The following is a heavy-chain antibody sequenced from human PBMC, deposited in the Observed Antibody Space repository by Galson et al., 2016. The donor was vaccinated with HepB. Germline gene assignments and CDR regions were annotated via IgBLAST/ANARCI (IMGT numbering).Heavy chain of an antibody. D-gene: IGHD6-19*01. J-gene: IGHJ6*03. CDR1: GGSISSDYY. V-gene: IGHV4-39*01. CDR2: IYSSEGT. Sequence: ETLSLTCIVSGGSISSDYYWGWIRPPPGRGLEWIGSIYSSEGTYYNPSLKSRVTISVDTSKNQFSLRLNSVTAADPGVYYCATGIVVAGKYYYYYMDVWGKGTTVTVSS. CDR3: ATGIVVAGKYYYYYMDV.